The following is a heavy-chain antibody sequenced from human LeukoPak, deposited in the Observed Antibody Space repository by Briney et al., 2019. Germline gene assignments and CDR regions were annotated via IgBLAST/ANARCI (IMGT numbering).Heavy chain of an antibody. V-gene: IGHV4-4*02. CDR2: IYHSGST. D-gene: IGHD2-15*01. Sequence: SQTLSLTCAVSGGSNSSSNWWSWVRQPPGKGLEWIGEIYHSGSTNYNPSLKSRVTISVDKSKNQFSLKLSSVTAADTAVYYCASAGSDDAFDIWGQGTMVTVSS. CDR3: ASAGSDDAFDI. CDR1: GGSNSSSNW. J-gene: IGHJ3*02.